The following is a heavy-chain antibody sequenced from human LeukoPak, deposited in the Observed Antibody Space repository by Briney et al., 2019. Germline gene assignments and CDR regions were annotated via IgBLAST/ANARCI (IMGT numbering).Heavy chain of an antibody. V-gene: IGHV3-66*01. D-gene: IGHD3-16*02. Sequence: GGSLRLSCAASGFTVSSNYMSWVRQAPGKGLEWVSVIYSGGSTYYADSVRGRFTISRDNSKNTLYLQMNSLRAEDTAVYYCARDRIMITFGGLIDYYYYGMDVWGQGTTVTVSS. CDR3: ARDRIMITFGGLIDYYYYGMDV. CDR1: GFTVSSNY. CDR2: IYSGGST. J-gene: IGHJ6*02.